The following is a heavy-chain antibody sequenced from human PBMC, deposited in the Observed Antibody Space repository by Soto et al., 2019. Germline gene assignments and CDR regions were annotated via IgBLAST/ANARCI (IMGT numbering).Heavy chain of an antibody. Sequence: GGSLRLSCTASGFTFGDYAMSWFRQAPGKGLEWVGFIRSKAYGGTTEYAASVKGRFTISRDDSKSIAYLQMNSLKTEDTAVYYCTRDGSGSLLWFGELSRRVYYYMDVWGKGTTVTVSS. CDR1: GFTFGDYA. V-gene: IGHV3-49*03. CDR3: TRDGSGSLLWFGELSRRVYYYMDV. J-gene: IGHJ6*03. CDR2: IRSKAYGGTT. D-gene: IGHD3-10*01.